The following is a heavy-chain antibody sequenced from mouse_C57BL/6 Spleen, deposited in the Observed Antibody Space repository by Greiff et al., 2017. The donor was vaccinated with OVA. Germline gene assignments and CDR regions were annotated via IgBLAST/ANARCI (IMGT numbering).Heavy chain of an antibody. CDR2: ISDGGSYT. Sequence: EVQGVESGGGLVKPGGSLKLSCAASGFTFSSYAMSWVRQTPEKRLEWVATISDGGSYTYYPDNVKGRFTISRDNAKNNLYLQMSHLKSEDTAMYYCARDQGNWDFDYWGQGTTLTVSS. CDR3: ARDQGNWDFDY. D-gene: IGHD4-1*01. V-gene: IGHV5-4*01. J-gene: IGHJ2*01. CDR1: GFTFSSYA.